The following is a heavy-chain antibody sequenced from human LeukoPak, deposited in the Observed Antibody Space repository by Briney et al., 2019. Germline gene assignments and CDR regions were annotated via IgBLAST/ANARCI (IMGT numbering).Heavy chain of an antibody. CDR1: GYTFTGYY. CDR2: INPNSGGT. J-gene: IGHJ5*02. V-gene: IGHV1-2*02. D-gene: IGHD2-15*01. Sequence: VSVKVSCKASGYTFTGYYMHWVRQAPGQGLEWMGWINPNSGGTNYAQKFQGGVTMTRDTSISTAYMELSRLRSDDTAVYYCARALGYCSGGSCYGYNWFDPWGQGTLVTVSS. CDR3: ARALGYCSGGSCYGYNWFDP.